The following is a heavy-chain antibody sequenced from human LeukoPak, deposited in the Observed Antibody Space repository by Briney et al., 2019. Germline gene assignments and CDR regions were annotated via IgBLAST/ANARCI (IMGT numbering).Heavy chain of an antibody. V-gene: IGHV4-31*03. CDR1: GGSISSGGGYY. CDR2: IYYSGTT. CDR3: ARDSSGYYSFDY. D-gene: IGHD3-22*01. Sequence: SQTLSLTCNVSGGSISSGGGYYWSWIRQLPGKGLEWIGYIYYSGTTYYNPSLKSRVTLSVDTSKDQFSLKLSSVTAADTAVYYCARDSSGYYSFDYWGQGTLVSVSP. J-gene: IGHJ4*02.